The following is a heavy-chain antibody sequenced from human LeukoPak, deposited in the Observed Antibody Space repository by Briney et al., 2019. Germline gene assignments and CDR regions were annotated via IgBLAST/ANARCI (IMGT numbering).Heavy chain of an antibody. CDR1: GGSISANY. J-gene: IGHJ4*02. CDR2: IYSSGST. Sequence: SETLSLTCTVSGGSISANYWIWMRQPAGKGLEYIGRIYSSGSTNYNPSLKSRVAMSVDTSKNQFSLKLSSVTAADTAVYYCARLGVIGRTFDYWGQGTLVTVSS. V-gene: IGHV4-4*07. CDR3: ARLGVIGRTFDY. D-gene: IGHD1-14*01.